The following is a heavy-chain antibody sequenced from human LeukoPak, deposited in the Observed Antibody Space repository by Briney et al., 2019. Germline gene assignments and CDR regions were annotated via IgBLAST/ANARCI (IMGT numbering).Heavy chain of an antibody. CDR3: TRRYLLAAFYI. V-gene: IGHV3-73*01. Sequence: TGGSLRLSCAASGVTFSGSAMHWVRQASGKGLEWVGRIRSKANSYATAYAASVKGRFPISIDDSKNTAYLQMNSLKTEDTAVYYCTRRYLLAAFYIWGQGTMVTVSS. D-gene: IGHD2-21*01. J-gene: IGHJ3*02. CDR1: GVTFSGSA. CDR2: IRSKANSYAT.